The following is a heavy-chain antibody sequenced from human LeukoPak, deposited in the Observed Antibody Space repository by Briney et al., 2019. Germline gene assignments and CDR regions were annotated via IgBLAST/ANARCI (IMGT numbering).Heavy chain of an antibody. J-gene: IGHJ4*02. CDR1: GYTFTAYY. CDR3: ARDRAASWYGGEDF. Sequence: ASVKVSCKASGYTFTAYYIHWVRQAPRHGPEWMGWINPNSGDTDYSQKFQGRVTLTRDTSITTTYMELSGLASDDTAIYYCARDRAASWYGGEDFWGQGTLVTVSS. V-gene: IGHV1-2*02. D-gene: IGHD6-13*01. CDR2: INPNSGDT.